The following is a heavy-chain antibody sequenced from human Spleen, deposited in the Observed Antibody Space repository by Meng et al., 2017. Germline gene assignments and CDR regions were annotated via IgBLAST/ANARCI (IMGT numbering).Heavy chain of an antibody. CDR1: GFSLSSYE. CDR3: ARDRRYGGNIPRSFDI. V-gene: IGHV3-48*03. D-gene: IGHD4-23*01. J-gene: IGHJ3*02. Sequence: GESLKISCAASGFSLSSYEMNWVRQAPGQGLEWISYISRSGDTRFYTDSVKGRFTISRDNAKNSLFLQMSSLRAEDTAVYYCARDRRYGGNIPRSFDIWGQGTMVTVSS. CDR2: ISRSGDTR.